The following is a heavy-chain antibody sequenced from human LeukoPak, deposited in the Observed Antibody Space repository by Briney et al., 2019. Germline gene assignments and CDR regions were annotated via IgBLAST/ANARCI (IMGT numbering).Heavy chain of an antibody. CDR2: IWSDGSTK. J-gene: IGHJ4*02. Sequence: GGSLRLSCAASGFAFRTYGMHCVRQAPGKGLECVAVIWSDGSTKYYADSVKGRFTVSRDNSKNTLSLQMNSLRAEDTAIYYCATGSGSYYGVVHYWGQGTLVTVSS. V-gene: IGHV3-33*03. CDR3: ATGSGSYYGVVHY. D-gene: IGHD1-26*01. CDR1: GFAFRTYG.